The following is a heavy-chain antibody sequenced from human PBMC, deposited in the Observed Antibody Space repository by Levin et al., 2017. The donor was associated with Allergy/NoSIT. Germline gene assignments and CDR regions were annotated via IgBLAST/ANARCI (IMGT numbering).Heavy chain of an antibody. CDR1: GFTFSSYG. D-gene: IGHD3-9*01. CDR3: ARGVFDSVAFDI. CDR2: IWYDGSNK. Sequence: GESLKISCAASGFTFSSYGMHWVRQAPGKGLEWVAVIWYDGSNKYYADSVKGRFTISRDNSKKTLYLQMNSLRAEDTAVYYCARGVFDSVAFDIWGQGTMVTVSS. V-gene: IGHV3-33*01. J-gene: IGHJ3*02.